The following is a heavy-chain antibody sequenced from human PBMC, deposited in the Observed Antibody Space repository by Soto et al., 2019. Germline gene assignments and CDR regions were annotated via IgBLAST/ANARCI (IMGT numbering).Heavy chain of an antibody. CDR2: IYYSGST. V-gene: IGHV4-31*03. CDR3: ARPRLLWFGAFRSSGAIDI. Sequence: QVQLQESGPGLVKPAQTLSLTCTVSGGSISSGGYYWLWIRQHPGKGLAWFGYIYYSGSTYYNPSLKSRVTISVDTSKNQFSLKLSSVNAADTAVYYCARPRLLWFGAFRSSGAIDIWGQGTMVTVSS. D-gene: IGHD3-10*01. CDR1: GGSISSGGYY. J-gene: IGHJ3*02.